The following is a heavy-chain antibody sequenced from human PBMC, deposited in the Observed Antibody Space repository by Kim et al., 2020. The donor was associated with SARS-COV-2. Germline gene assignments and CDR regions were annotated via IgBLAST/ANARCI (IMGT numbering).Heavy chain of an antibody. CDR3: ARDFRQYSSGWSSPFDP. CDR2: IYYSGST. D-gene: IGHD6-19*01. J-gene: IGHJ5*02. Sequence: SETLSLTCTVSGGSISSGGYYWSWIRQHPGKGLEWIGYIYYSGSTYYNPSLKSRVTISVDTSKNPFSLKLSSVTAADTAVYYCARDFRQYSSGWSSPFDPWGQGTLGTVSS. V-gene: IGHV4-31*03. CDR1: GGSISSGGYY.